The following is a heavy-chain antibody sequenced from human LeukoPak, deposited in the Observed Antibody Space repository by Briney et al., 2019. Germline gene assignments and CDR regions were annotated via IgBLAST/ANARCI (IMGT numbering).Heavy chain of an antibody. V-gene: IGHV3-23*01. Sequence: GGSLRLSCAASGFTFISYSMSWVRQAPGKGLEWVSAISGSSGLTYYADSVKGRFTISRDNSQDTLNLQMNSLRAEDTAVYYCAKMDWSDISRYFDHWGQGTLVTVSS. D-gene: IGHD1-1*01. J-gene: IGHJ4*02. CDR3: AKMDWSDISRYFDH. CDR2: ISGSSGLT. CDR1: GFTFISYS.